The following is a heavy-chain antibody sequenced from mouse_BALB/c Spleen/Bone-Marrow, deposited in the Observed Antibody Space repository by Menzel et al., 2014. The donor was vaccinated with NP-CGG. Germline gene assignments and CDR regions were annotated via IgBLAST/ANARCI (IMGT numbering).Heavy chain of an antibody. CDR2: VYPGNSDT. CDR3: TFLVKEDFAY. V-gene: IGHV1-5*01. J-gene: IGHJ3*01. Sequence: EVQLQQSGTVLARPGASVKMSCKASGYSFTSYWMHWVKQRPGQGLEWIGAVYPGNSDTTYNQKFKGKAKPTAVTSASTAYMELSSLTNEDSAVYYCTFLVKEDFAYWGQGALVTVSA. D-gene: IGHD2-10*02. CDR1: GYSFTSYW.